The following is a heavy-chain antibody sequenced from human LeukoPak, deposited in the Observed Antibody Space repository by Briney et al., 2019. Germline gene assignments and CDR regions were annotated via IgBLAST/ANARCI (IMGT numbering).Heavy chain of an antibody. CDR3: ARGCRYCSSTSCYAYHYYYYAMDV. D-gene: IGHD2-2*01. J-gene: IGHJ6*04. CDR1: GGSFSGYY. Sequence: SETLSLTCAVYGGSFSGYYWSWIRQPPGKGLEWIGEINHSGSTNYNPSLKSRVTISVDTSKNQFSRKLSSVTAADTAVYYCARGCRYCSSTSCYAYHYYYYAMDVWGKGTTFTVSS. V-gene: IGHV4-34*01. CDR2: INHSGST.